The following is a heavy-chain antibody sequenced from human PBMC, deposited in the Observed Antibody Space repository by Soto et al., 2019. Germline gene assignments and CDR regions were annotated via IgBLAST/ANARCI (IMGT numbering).Heavy chain of an antibody. CDR1: GFTFNKYG. CDR3: VRGGGGGLFDP. V-gene: IGHV3-33*01. D-gene: IGHD2-15*01. CDR2: IYFDGSKK. Sequence: VQVVESGGGVVQPGRSLRLSCTTSGFTFNKYGMHWVRQAPGKGLEWVAIIYFDGSKKYYADSVKGRFNISRDNSKNTMYLEMESLRAEDTAVYFCVRGGGGGLFDPWGQGTMVTVSS. J-gene: IGHJ5*02.